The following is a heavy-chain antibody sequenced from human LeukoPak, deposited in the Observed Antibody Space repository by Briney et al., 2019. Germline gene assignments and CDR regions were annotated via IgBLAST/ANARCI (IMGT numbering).Heavy chain of an antibody. V-gene: IGHV3-30-3*01. CDR2: ISYDGSNK. CDR1: GFTFSSYA. Sequence: PGGSLRLSCAASGFTFSSYAMHWVRQAPGKGLEWVAVISYDGSNKYYADSVKGRFTISRDNSKNTLYLQMNSLRAEDTAVYYCARVFAVTDDAFDIWGQGTMVTVSS. J-gene: IGHJ3*02. CDR3: ARVFAVTDDAFDI. D-gene: IGHD4-17*01.